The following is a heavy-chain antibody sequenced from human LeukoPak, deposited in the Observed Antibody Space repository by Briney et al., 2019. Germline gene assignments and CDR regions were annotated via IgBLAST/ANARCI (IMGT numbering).Heavy chain of an antibody. CDR3: ARQRYSDY. CDR2: RKEDGRNN. Sequence: GALRLSCAASGFTFSRYWMTWVRQAPGKGLEWVANRKEDGRNNSYVQSVKRRFTIYRDNAKNSLYLQLNSLRAEDTAVYFCARQRYSDYWGQGTLVTVSS. CDR1: GFTFSRYW. D-gene: IGHD1-1*01. V-gene: IGHV3-7*01. J-gene: IGHJ4*02.